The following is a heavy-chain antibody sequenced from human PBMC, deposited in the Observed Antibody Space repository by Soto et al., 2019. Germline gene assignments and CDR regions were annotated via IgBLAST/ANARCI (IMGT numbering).Heavy chain of an antibody. CDR2: IFYIGST. CDR3: ASMIGDPVLSFDS. Sequence: QVQLQESGPGLVKPSETLSLTCTVSGGSISSYYWSWIRQPPGKGLEWIGLIFYIGSTSYNPSHKRRVTISIDTSEYQFSLKLNSVTVADTAVYYCASMIGDPVLSFDSWGQGTLVAVSS. J-gene: IGHJ5*01. V-gene: IGHV4-59*01. CDR1: GGSISSYY. D-gene: IGHD3-10*02.